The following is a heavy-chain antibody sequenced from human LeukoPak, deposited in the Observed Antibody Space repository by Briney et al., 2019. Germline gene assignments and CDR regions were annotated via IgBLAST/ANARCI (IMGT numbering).Heavy chain of an antibody. J-gene: IGHJ4*02. CDR1: GFTFSSYS. D-gene: IGHD6-19*01. V-gene: IGHV3-21*04. Sequence: PGGSLRLSCAASGFTFSSYSMNWVRQAPGKGLEWVSSISSSSSYIYYADSVKGRFTTSRDNSKNTLYLQMNSLRAEDTAVYYCAKEGRAAVAAPFDYWGQGTLVTVSS. CDR2: ISSSSSYI. CDR3: AKEGRAAVAAPFDY.